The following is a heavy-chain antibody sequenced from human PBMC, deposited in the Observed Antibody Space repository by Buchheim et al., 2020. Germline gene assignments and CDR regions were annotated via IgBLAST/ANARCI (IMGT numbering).Heavy chain of an antibody. Sequence: EVQLVESGGGLVQPGGSLRLSCAASGFTVSSNYMSWVRQAPGKGLEWVSVIYSGGSTYYADSVKGRFTISRDNSKNTLYLQMNSLRAEDTAVYYCARDRGYDFWSGYYGVYGYYGMDVWGQGTT. J-gene: IGHJ6*02. D-gene: IGHD3-3*01. CDR3: ARDRGYDFWSGYYGVYGYYGMDV. CDR2: IYSGGST. V-gene: IGHV3-66*01. CDR1: GFTVSSNY.